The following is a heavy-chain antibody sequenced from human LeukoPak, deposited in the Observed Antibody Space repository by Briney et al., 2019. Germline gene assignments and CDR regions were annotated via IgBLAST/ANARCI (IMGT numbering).Heavy chain of an antibody. Sequence: GGSLRLSCAASGFTFSSYWMSWVRQAPGKGLEWVANIKQDGSEKYYVDSVKGRFTISRDNAKNSLYLQMNSLRAEDTAVCYCARTSLSGTIAAADYWGQGTLVTVSS. J-gene: IGHJ4*02. CDR2: IKQDGSEK. V-gene: IGHV3-7*01. CDR3: ARTSLSGTIAAADY. CDR1: GFTFSSYW. D-gene: IGHD6-13*01.